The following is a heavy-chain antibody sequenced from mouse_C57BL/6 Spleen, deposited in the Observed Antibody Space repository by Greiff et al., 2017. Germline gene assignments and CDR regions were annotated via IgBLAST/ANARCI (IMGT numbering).Heavy chain of an antibody. CDR3: ARSNDWGFAY. J-gene: IGHJ3*01. D-gene: IGHD2-4*01. V-gene: IGHV1-82*01. Sequence: QVQLQQSGPELVKPGASVKISCKASGYAFSSSWMNWVKQRPGKGLEWIGRIYPGDGDTNYNGKFKGKATLTADKSSSTAYMQLSSLTSEDSAVYFCARSNDWGFAYWGQGTLVTVSA. CDR1: GYAFSSSW. CDR2: IYPGDGDT.